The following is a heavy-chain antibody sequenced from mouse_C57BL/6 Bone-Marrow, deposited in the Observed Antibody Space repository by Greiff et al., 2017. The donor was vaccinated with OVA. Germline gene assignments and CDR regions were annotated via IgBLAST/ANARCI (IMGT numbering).Heavy chain of an antibody. CDR3: GGRDGNYAMDY. CDR1: GFSFNTYA. V-gene: IGHV10-1*01. CDR2: IRSKSNNYAT. J-gene: IGHJ4*01. Sequence: EVKLQESGGGLVQPKGSLKLSCAASGFSFNTYAMNWVRQAPGKGLEWVARIRSKSNNYATYYADSVKDRFTISRDDSESMLYLQMNNLKTEDTTMYYCGGRDGNYAMDYWGQGTSVTVSS. D-gene: IGHD2-1*01.